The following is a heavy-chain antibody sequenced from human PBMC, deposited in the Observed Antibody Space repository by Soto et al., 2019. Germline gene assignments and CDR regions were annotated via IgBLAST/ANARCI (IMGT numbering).Heavy chain of an antibody. V-gene: IGHV4-39*01. CDR3: GRLEGLAPISYHFDY. Sequence: QLQLQESGPGLVKPSETLSLTCTVSGGSVSSSSYYWGWVRQPPGKGLEWIGSVYYSGSTYYNPSPEGRVTISVDKSKNQFSLKLMSLSAADKAVHYCGRLEGLAPISYHFDYWGQGALVTVSS. CDR1: GGSVSSSSYY. D-gene: IGHD3-9*01. J-gene: IGHJ4*02. CDR2: VYYSGST.